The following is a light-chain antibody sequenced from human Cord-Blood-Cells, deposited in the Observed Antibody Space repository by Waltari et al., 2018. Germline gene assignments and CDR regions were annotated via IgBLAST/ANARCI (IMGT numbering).Light chain of an antibody. CDR1: SSDVGGYNY. J-gene: IGLJ2*01. Sequence: QSALTQPHSASVSPGQSVTISCTGTSSDVGGYNYVSWYQPHPGKAPTRLIYEVSKRPSGVPDRFPGSKAGNTASLTVSGLQAEDEADYYCSSYAGSNNVVFGGGTKLTVL. CDR2: EVS. V-gene: IGLV2-8*01. CDR3: SSYAGSNNVV.